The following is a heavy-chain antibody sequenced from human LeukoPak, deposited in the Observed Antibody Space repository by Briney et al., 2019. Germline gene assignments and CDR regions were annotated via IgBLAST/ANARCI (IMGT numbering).Heavy chain of an antibody. CDR3: SSLVGTTLSAYALDA. CDR2: INHSGST. J-gene: IGHJ6*04. V-gene: IGHV4-34*01. D-gene: IGHD1-1*01. CDR1: GVFFSGYY. Sequence: PWGTLSLSCGVNGVFFSGYYRSWIRQPPGKGLEWIAEINHSGSTKYSASLKSGVIMLVSASTKYSTLRLTSETAADTAVYYSSSLVGTTLSAYALDAWGKGTPVAVSS.